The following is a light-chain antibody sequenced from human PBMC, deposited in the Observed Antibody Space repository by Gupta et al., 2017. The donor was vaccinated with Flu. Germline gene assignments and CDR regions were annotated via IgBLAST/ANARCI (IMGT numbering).Light chain of an antibody. J-gene: IGKJ1*01. CDR2: GAS. CDR1: QSVSSN. CDR3: QQYNNWPRT. V-gene: IGKV3-15*01. Sequence: EIVMTQSPATLSVSPGERATLSCRASQSVSSNLAWYQQKPGQAPRLLIYGASTRATGFPARFSGSGSGTEFTLTISSRQSEDFAVCYCQQYNNWPRTFGQGTXVEIK.